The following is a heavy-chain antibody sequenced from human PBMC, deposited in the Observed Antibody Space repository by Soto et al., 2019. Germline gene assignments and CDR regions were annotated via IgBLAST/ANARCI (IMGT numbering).Heavy chain of an antibody. CDR2: TYHSGGS. D-gene: IGHD1-1*01. CDR3: ARYKWNAHNYYGMDV. Sequence: SETLSLTCAGSGGSISTSNWWSWVRQSPGKGLEWIGETYHSGGSNYNPSLTSRVTISVDKSKNQFSLKLNSVTAADTAVYYCARYKWNAHNYYGMDVWGQGTTVTVSS. J-gene: IGHJ6*02. CDR1: GGSISTSNW. V-gene: IGHV4-4*02.